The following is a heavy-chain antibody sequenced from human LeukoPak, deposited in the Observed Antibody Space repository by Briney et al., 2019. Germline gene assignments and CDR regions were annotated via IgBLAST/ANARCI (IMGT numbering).Heavy chain of an antibody. D-gene: IGHD3-3*01. CDR2: INPNSGGT. V-gene: IGHV1-2*05. Sequence: GASVKVSCKASGYTFTGYYMHWVRQAPGQGLEWMGRINPNSGGTNYAQKFQGRVTMTRDTSISTAYMELSRVGSDDTGVYYCARDHPYDFWSGYHYNWFDPWGQGTLVTVSS. J-gene: IGHJ5*02. CDR1: GYTFTGYY. CDR3: ARDHPYDFWSGYHYNWFDP.